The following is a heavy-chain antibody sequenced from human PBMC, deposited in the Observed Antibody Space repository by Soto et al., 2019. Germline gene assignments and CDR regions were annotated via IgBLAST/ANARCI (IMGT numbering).Heavy chain of an antibody. CDR3: ARAGCSGGSCYYYYYMDV. D-gene: IGHD2-15*01. CDR1: GGSFSGYY. V-gene: IGHV4-34*01. J-gene: IGHJ6*03. CDR2: INHSGST. Sequence: SETLSLTCAVYGGSFSGYYWSWIRQPPGKGLEWIGEINHSGSTNYNPSLKSRVTISVDTSKNQFSLKLSSVTAADTAVYYCARAGCSGGSCYYYYYMDVWGKGTTVTVSS.